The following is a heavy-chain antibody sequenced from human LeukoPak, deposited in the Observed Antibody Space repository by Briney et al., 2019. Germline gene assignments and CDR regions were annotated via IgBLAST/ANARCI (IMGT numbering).Heavy chain of an antibody. D-gene: IGHD4-17*01. CDR1: GFTVSSNY. J-gene: IGHJ4*02. Sequence: GGSLRLSCAASGFTVSSNYMSWVRQAPGKGLEWVSVIYSGGSTYYADPVKGRFTISRDNSKNTLYLQMNSLRAEDTAVYYCARESNQMAATVTTPYFDYWGQGTLVTVSS. V-gene: IGHV3-53*01. CDR2: IYSGGST. CDR3: ARESNQMAATVTTPYFDY.